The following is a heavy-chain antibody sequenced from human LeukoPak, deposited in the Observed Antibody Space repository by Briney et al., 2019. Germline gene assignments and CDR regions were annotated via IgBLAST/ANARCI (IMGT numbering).Heavy chain of an antibody. CDR2: IWYDGSNK. V-gene: IGHV3-33*01. Sequence: PGGSLRLSCAAPGFTFSSYGMHWVRQAPGKGLEWVAVIWYDGSNKYYADSVKGRFTISRDNSKNTLYLQMNSLRAEDTAVYYCAREAIYCSGGSCYAYAFDIWGQGTMVTVSS. CDR1: GFTFSSYG. D-gene: IGHD2-15*01. J-gene: IGHJ3*02. CDR3: AREAIYCSGGSCYAYAFDI.